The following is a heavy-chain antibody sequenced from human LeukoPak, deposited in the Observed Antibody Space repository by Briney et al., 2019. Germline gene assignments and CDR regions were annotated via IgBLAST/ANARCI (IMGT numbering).Heavy chain of an antibody. CDR2: INHSGST. CDR1: GGSFSGYY. Sequence: PSETLSLTCAVYGGSFSGYYWSWIRQPPGKGLEWIGEINHSGSTNYNPSLKSRVTISVDTSKNQFSLKLSSVTAADTAVYYCARAPAAAMDYFDYWGQGTLVTVSP. V-gene: IGHV4-34*01. CDR3: ARAPAAAMDYFDY. D-gene: IGHD5-18*01. J-gene: IGHJ4*02.